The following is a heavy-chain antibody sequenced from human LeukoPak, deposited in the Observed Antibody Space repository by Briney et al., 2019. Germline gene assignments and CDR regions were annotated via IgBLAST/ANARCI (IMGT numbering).Heavy chain of an antibody. CDR3: ARDWFRTVDY. Sequence: GGSLRLSCAASGFTVSNNYMSWVRQAPGKGLVWVSHIHSDGISTTYADSVKGRFTISRDNAKNTLYLQMDSLRDEDTAVYYCARDWFRTVDYWGQGTLVTVSS. J-gene: IGHJ4*02. CDR1: GFTVSNNY. V-gene: IGHV3-74*01. CDR2: IHSDGIST. D-gene: IGHD3-10*01.